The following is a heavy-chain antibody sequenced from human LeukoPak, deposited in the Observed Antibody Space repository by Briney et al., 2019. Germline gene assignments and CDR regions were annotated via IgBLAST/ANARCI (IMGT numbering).Heavy chain of an antibody. CDR3: AKHVDY. J-gene: IGHJ4*02. CDR1: GFTFSSYG. CDR2: ISYDGSNK. V-gene: IGHV3-30*18. Sequence: GGSLRLSCAASGFTFSSYGMHWVRQAPGKGLEWVAVISYDGSNKYYADSVKGRFTISRDNSKNTLYLQMNSLRAEDTAVYYCAKHVDYWGQGTLVTVSS.